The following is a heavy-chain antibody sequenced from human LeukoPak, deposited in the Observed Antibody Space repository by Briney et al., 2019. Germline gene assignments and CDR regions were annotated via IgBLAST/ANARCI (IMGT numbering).Heavy chain of an antibody. Sequence: ASVKVSCKASGYTFTMYYFHWVRQAPGQGLEWMGMINPSDGATTYAQRFQGRVTMTRDTSTTTVYMDLRSLRSEDTAVYYCARGGYFDWLLYYDYWGQGTLVTVSP. CDR2: INPSDGAT. D-gene: IGHD3-9*01. J-gene: IGHJ4*02. V-gene: IGHV1-46*01. CDR3: ARGGYFDWLLYYDY. CDR1: GYTFTMYY.